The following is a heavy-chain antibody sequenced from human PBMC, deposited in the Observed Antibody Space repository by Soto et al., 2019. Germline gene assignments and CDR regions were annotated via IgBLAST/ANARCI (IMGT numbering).Heavy chain of an antibody. CDR1: GASISSSSYY. D-gene: IGHD3-22*01. CDR3: ARDTVVIRVSAEYYYYGMDV. Sequence: TLSPTCTVSGASISSSSYYWGWVRQPPGKGLEWIVNIYYSGSTNYNPSLKSRVTISVDTSKNQFSLKLSSVTAADTAVYYCARDTVVIRVSAEYYYYGMDVWGQGTTVTVSS. J-gene: IGHJ6*02. V-gene: IGHV4-39*07. CDR2: IYYSGST.